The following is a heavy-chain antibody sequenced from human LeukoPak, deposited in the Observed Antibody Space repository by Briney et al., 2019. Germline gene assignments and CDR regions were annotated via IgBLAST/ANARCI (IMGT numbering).Heavy chain of an antibody. CDR1: GFTLSSYA. D-gene: IGHD2-15*01. Sequence: GGSLRLSCAASGFTLSSYAMSWVRQAPGKGLEWVSAISDTGNTYHADSVKGRFTISRDSSKNTLFLQMNRLRPEGAAVYYCAKAPVTTCRGAFCYPFDYWGLGTLVTVSS. CDR2: ISDTGNT. CDR3: AKAPVTTCRGAFCYPFDY. J-gene: IGHJ4*02. V-gene: IGHV3-23*01.